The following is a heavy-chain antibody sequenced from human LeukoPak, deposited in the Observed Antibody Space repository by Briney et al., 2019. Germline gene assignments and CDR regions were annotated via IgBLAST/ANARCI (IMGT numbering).Heavy chain of an antibody. Sequence: PGGSLRLSCAASGFTFSTYGMYWVRQAPGKGLEWVAFMRYDEGYKYYEDSVKGRFTISRDTSKNTLYLQMNSLRPQDTATYYCAKDSIPSTAGPYYLDYWGQGTLVSVSS. V-gene: IGHV3-30*02. D-gene: IGHD1-14*01. J-gene: IGHJ4*02. CDR1: GFTFSTYG. CDR3: AKDSIPSTAGPYYLDY. CDR2: MRYDEGYK.